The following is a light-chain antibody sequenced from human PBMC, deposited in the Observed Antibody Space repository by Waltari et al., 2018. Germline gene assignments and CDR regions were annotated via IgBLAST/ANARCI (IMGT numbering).Light chain of an antibody. CDR3: QQYYSTPPT. V-gene: IGKV4-1*01. CDR1: QTLLYRSNNKNY. CDR2: WAS. J-gene: IGKJ5*01. Sequence: DIVMTQSPDSLAVSLGERATINCKSSQTLLYRSNNKNYLAWYQQKPGQPPQLLIYWASARESVVPDRFSGSGSGTDFTLTISSLQAEDVAVYYCQQYYSTPPTFGQGTRLEIK.